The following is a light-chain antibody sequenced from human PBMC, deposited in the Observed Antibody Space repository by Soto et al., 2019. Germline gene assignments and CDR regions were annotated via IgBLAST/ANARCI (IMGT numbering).Light chain of an antibody. V-gene: IGLV2-23*01. CDR2: ENI. Sequence: QSVLTQPASGSGSPGQSITISCTGTSSEVGSYKLVTWYQQHPGKVPKLIIYENIKRPSGVSDRFSGSKSGNTASLTISGLQVEEDADYFLCTSAGSANWEFGGGTK. J-gene: IGLJ3*02. CDR1: SSEVGSYKL. CDR3: CTSAGSANWE.